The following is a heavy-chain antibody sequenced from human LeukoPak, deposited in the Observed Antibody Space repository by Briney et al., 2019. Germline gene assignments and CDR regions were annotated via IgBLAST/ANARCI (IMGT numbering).Heavy chain of an antibody. V-gene: IGHV3-30-3*01. D-gene: IGHD6-13*01. CDR1: GFTFSSYA. CDR3: ASLAAAGTNFDY. J-gene: IGHJ4*02. CDR2: ISYDGSNK. Sequence: GGSLRLSCAASGFTFSSYAMHWVRQAPGKGLEWVAVISYDGSNKYYADSVKGRFTISRDNSKNTLYLQMNSLRAEDTAVYYCASLAAAGTNFDYWGQGTLVTVSS.